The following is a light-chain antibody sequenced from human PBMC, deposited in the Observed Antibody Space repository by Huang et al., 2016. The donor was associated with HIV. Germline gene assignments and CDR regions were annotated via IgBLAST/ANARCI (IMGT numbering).Light chain of an antibody. J-gene: IGKJ4*01. Sequence: EIVMTQSPATLSVSPGERATLSCRASQNIRTNVAWYQQKRGQPPRLLIYGASTRAAVIPARCSGSGSGTEFTLILTSLQSEDFAVYYCQHYHDWPPLAFGGGTKVEIK. V-gene: IGKV3-15*01. CDR2: GAS. CDR3: QHYHDWPPLA. CDR1: QNIRTN.